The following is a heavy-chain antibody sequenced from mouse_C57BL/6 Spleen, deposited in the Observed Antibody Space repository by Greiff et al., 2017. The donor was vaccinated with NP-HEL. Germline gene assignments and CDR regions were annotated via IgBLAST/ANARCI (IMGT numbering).Heavy chain of an antibody. J-gene: IGHJ4*01. CDR2: INPSTGGT. CDR3: ATSYDLYAMDY. CDR1: GYSFTGYY. Sequence: DVKLQESGPELVKPGASVKISCKASGYSFTGYYMNWVKQSPEKSLEWIGEINPSTGGTTYNQKFKAKATLTVDKSPSTAYMQLKSLTSEDSAVYYCATSYDLYAMDYWGQGTSVTVSS. V-gene: IGHV1-42*01. D-gene: IGHD2-3*01.